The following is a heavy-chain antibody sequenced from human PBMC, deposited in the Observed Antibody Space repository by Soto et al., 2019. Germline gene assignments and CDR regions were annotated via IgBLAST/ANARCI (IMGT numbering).Heavy chain of an antibody. D-gene: IGHD3-10*01. CDR2: IYYSGRS. J-gene: IGHJ6*02. Sequence: SETLSLTCTVSGASLSSPNFYWGWIRQPPGKGLEYIGTIYYSGRSYYNAYLKRRVTISIDASKKQFSLKRSSVTAADTAVYYCARATSYFGSGTYDDGMDVWGQGTTVTVSS. CDR3: ARATSYFGSGTYDDGMDV. CDR1: GASLSSPNFY. V-gene: IGHV4-39*01.